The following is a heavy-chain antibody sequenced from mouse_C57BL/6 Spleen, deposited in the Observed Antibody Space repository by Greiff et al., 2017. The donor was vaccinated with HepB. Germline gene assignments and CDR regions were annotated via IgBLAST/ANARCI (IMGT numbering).Heavy chain of an antibody. Sequence: QVQLQQPGADLVKAGASVKMSCKASGYTFTSYWMHWVKQRLGQGLEWFAETNPTNGRTSYNEKFKSKATLTVDKSSSTAYMLLSGLTFEDSSVYYCARIKKIVATYFDYWGQGTTLTVSS. V-gene: IGHV1S81*02. CDR2: TNPTNGRT. J-gene: IGHJ2*01. CDR3: ARIKKIVATYFDY. CDR1: GYTFTSYW. D-gene: IGHD1-1*01.